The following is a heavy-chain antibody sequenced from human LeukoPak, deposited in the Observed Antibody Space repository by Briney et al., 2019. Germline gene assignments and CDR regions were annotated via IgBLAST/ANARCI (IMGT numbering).Heavy chain of an antibody. V-gene: IGHV7-4-1*02. Sequence: GASVKVSCKASGYTFTNYAMNWVRQAPGQGLEWMGWINTNTGNPTYAQGFTGRFVFSLDTSVSTAYLQISSLKAEDTAVYYCARDRSPRHYYDTSDYHGAAHYWGQGTLVTVSS. D-gene: IGHD3-22*01. J-gene: IGHJ4*02. CDR3: ARDRSPRHYYDTSDYHGAAHY. CDR1: GYTFTNYA. CDR2: INTNTGNP.